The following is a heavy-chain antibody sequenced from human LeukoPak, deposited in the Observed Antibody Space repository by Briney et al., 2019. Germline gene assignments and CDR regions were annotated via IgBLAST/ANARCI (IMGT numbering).Heavy chain of an antibody. CDR1: GFTFISYS. CDR2: ISSSSSYI. Sequence: GGSLRLSCAASGFTFISYSMNWVRQAPGKGREGVSSISSSSSYIYYADSGKGRFTISRDNSKNTLYLQMNSLRAEDTAVYYCARDRWELLRGPRAFDIWGQGTMVTVSS. D-gene: IGHD1-26*01. J-gene: IGHJ3*02. V-gene: IGHV3-21*01. CDR3: ARDRWELLRGPRAFDI.